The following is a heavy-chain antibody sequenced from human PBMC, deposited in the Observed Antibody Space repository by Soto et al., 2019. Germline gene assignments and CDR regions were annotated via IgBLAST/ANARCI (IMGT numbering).Heavy chain of an antibody. J-gene: IGHJ6*02. CDR1: GLTFSDYY. V-gene: IGHV3-11*06. Sequence: QGQLVESGGGLVKPGGSLRLSCAASGLTFSDYYMSWIRQAPGEGLEWFSYISGSSTYADYADSVKGRFTISRDNARNSLYLQMNSLRAEDTAVYYCAREATGNGMDVWGQGTTVTVSS. CDR3: AREATGNGMDV. CDR2: ISGSSTYA. D-gene: IGHD6-13*01.